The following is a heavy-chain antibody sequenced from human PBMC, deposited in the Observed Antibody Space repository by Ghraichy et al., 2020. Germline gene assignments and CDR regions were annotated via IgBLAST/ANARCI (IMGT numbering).Heavy chain of an antibody. Sequence: LSLTCAASGFTFNSYAMSWVRQAPGKGLEWVSAISDSGGTTYYADSVKGRFTISRDNSKNTAYLQMNSLRAEDTAVYYCAKQFNWYFDLWGRGTLVTVSS. CDR2: ISDSGGTT. J-gene: IGHJ2*01. V-gene: IGHV3-23*01. CDR1: GFTFNSYA. CDR3: AKQFNWYFDL.